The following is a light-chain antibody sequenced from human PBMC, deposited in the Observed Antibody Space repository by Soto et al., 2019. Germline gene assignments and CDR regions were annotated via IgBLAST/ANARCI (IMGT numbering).Light chain of an antibody. J-gene: IGLJ1*01. V-gene: IGLV2-14*03. CDR3: SSYTSSSTEV. Sequence: QSVLTQPASVSGPPGQSIAISCTGTSSDVGAYNFVSWYQQHPGKAPKLILYDVNSRPSGVSNRFSGSKSGNTASLTISGLQAEDEADYYCSSYTSSSTEVFGTGTKLTVL. CDR2: DVN. CDR1: SSDVGAYNF.